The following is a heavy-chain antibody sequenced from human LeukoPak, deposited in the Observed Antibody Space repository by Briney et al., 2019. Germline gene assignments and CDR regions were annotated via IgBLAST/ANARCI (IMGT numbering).Heavy chain of an antibody. J-gene: IGHJ6*02. Sequence: GGSLRLSCAASGFTFSSYDMHWVRQATGKGLEWVSAIGTAGDTYYPGSVKGRFTISRENAKNSLYLQMNSLRAGDTAVYYCATVTGPPYYYYGMDVWGQGTTVTVSS. D-gene: IGHD1-20*01. CDR2: IGTAGDT. CDR1: GFTFSSYD. V-gene: IGHV3-13*01. CDR3: ATVTGPPYYYYGMDV.